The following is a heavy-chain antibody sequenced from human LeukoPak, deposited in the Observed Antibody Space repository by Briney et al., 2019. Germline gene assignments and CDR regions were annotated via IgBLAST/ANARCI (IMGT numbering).Heavy chain of an antibody. CDR2: ISFDGSTT. D-gene: IGHD3-10*01. J-gene: IGHJ4*02. CDR3: ARGHGSGSFLIDY. CDR1: GFSFSDYA. V-gene: IGHV3-30-3*01. Sequence: GGSLRLSCAASGFSFSDYARHWVRQAPGKGLEWVAIISFDGSTTHYSNSVKGRFTLSRDNSRNTVYLQMNSLRPEDTAVYFCARGHGSGSFLIDYWGQGTLVTVSS.